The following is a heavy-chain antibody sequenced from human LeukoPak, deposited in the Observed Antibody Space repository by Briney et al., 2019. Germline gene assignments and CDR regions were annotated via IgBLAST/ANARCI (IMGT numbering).Heavy chain of an antibody. V-gene: IGHV3-23*01. CDR1: GFTFSSYA. J-gene: IGHJ4*02. D-gene: IGHD3-3*01. CDR2: ISGSGVST. CDR3: AKDRLAFRSSAGYFDY. Sequence: PGGSLRLSCAASGFTFSSYAMSWVRQAPGKGLEWVSAISGSGVSTYYADSVKGRFTISRDNCKSTLYLQMNSLRAEDTAVYYCAKDRLAFRSSAGYFDYWGQGTLVTVSS.